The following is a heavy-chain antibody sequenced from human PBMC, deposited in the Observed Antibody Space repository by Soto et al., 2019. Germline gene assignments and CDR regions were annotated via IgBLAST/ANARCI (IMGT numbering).Heavy chain of an antibody. CDR2: ISAYNGNT. CDR3: ARDNRYCSGGSCYSWFDP. D-gene: IGHD2-15*01. J-gene: IGHJ5*02. CDR1: GYTFTSYG. V-gene: IGHV1-18*01. Sequence: QVQLVQSGAEVKKPGASVKVSCKASGYTFTSYGISWVRQAPGQGLEWMGWISAYNGNTNYAQKLQARVTMTTDTATSTAYMELRSLRSDGTAVDYCARDNRYCSGGSCYSWFDPWGQGTLVSVSS.